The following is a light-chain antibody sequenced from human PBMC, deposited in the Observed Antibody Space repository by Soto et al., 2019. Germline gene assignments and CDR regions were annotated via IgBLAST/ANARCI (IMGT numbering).Light chain of an antibody. CDR2: EGS. CDR3: CSYAGSSTWV. CDR1: SSDVGSYNL. V-gene: IGLV2-23*01. Sequence: QSVLTQPASVSGSPGQSITISCTGTSSDVGSYNLVSWYQQHPGKAPKLMIYEGSKRPSGVSNRFSGSKSDNTASLTISGLQAEDEADYYCCSYAGSSTWVFGGGTKLTVL. J-gene: IGLJ2*01.